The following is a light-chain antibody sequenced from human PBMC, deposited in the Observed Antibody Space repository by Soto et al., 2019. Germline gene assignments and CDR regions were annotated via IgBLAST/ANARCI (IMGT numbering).Light chain of an antibody. CDR3: AAWDDSLDEYV. V-gene: IGLV1-44*01. CDR1: SSNVGTNT. Sequence: QSVLTQPPSASGTPGQRVTISCSGSSSNVGTNTVHWYQHLPGTAPKLLIYGNDQRPSGVPARFSGSKSGTSASLAISGLQSDDEADYYCAAWDDSLDEYVFGTGTKVTVL. CDR2: GND. J-gene: IGLJ1*01.